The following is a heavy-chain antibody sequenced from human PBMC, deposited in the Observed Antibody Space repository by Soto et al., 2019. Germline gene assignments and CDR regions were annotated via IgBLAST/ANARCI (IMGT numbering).Heavy chain of an antibody. CDR3: ARGENAFFYYGLDV. J-gene: IGHJ6*02. CDR1: GGSITSSY. Sequence: PSETLSLTCTVPGGSITSSYWSWIRRPPGKGLEWIAYIYDTGISGYTPSTSYNPSLKSRVTMSVDTSKSQFSLKLTSVTAADTAVYYCARGENAFFYYGLDVWGQGIKVTVYS. CDR2: IYDTGISGYTPST. V-gene: IGHV4-59*01.